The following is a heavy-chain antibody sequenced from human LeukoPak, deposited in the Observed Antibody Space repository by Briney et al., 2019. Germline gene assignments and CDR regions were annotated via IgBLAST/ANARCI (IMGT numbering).Heavy chain of an antibody. CDR3: ARASYYGSGRILGEYYFDY. J-gene: IGHJ4*02. Sequence: ASVKVSCKASGGTLSRSAITWVRQAPGQGLEWMGGIIPIFGAPRSAQKFQGRVTITTDESTNTAYMEPSSLRSEDTAVYYCARASYYGSGRILGEYYFDYWGQGTLVTVSS. V-gene: IGHV1-69*05. CDR1: GGTLSRSA. CDR2: IIPIFGAP. D-gene: IGHD3-10*01.